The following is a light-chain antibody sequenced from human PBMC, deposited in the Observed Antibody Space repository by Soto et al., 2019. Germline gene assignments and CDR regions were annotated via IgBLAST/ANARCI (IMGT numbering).Light chain of an antibody. CDR2: RNN. V-gene: IGLV1-47*03. CDR1: SSNVGVNF. J-gene: IGLJ3*02. CDR3: VVWDDSLRGWV. Sequence: QSVLTQPPSASGTPGQRVTISCSGSSSNVGVNFVYWHQQIPGTAPKLLIYRNNQRPSGVPDRFSGSNSGTSASLAISGLWTEDEADYHCVVWDDSLRGWVFGGGTKLTVL.